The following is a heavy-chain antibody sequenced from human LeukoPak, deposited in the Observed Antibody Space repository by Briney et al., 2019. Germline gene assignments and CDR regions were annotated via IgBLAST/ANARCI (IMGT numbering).Heavy chain of an antibody. CDR3: ARESLGYYDSSGYLFDY. D-gene: IGHD3-22*01. Sequence: GGSLRLSCAASGFTFSSYSMNWVRQAPGKGLEWVSSISSSSSYIYYADSVKGRFTISRDNAKNSLYLQMNSLRAEDTAVYYCARESLGYYDSSGYLFDYWGQGTLVTVSS. J-gene: IGHJ4*02. CDR1: GFTFSSYS. V-gene: IGHV3-21*01. CDR2: ISSSSSYI.